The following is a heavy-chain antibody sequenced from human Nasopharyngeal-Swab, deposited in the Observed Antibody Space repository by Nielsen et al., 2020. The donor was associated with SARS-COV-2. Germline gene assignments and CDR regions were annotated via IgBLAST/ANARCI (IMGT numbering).Heavy chain of an antibody. J-gene: IGHJ4*02. CDR1: GFTFSSYA. CDR2: ISYDGINK. V-gene: IGHV3-30-3*01. Sequence: GESLKISCAASGFTFSSYAMHWVRQAPGKGLEWVAVISYDGINKYYADSVKGRFTISRDNSKNTLYLQMNSLRAEDTAVYYCARDLSSVAGPFDYWGQGTLVTVSS. D-gene: IGHD6-19*01. CDR3: ARDLSSVAGPFDY.